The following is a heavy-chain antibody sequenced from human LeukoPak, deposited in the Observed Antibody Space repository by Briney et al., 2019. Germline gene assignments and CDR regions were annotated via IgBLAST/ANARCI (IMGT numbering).Heavy chain of an antibody. CDR3: VKDGPGFDVFDI. CDR1: GFTFSSYS. V-gene: IGHV3-21*04. Sequence: GGSLRLSCAASGFTFSSYSMNWVRQAPGKGLEGVSSISSSSSYIYYAASVKGRFTISRDNAKNTLYLQMNSLRAADTAVYYCVKDGPGFDVFDIWGQGTMPTVSS. CDR2: ISSSSSYI. J-gene: IGHJ3*02.